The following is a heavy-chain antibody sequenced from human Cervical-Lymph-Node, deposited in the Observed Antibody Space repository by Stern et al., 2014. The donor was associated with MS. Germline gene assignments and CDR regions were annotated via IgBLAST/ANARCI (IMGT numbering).Heavy chain of an antibody. D-gene: IGHD2-2*01. V-gene: IGHV1-69*09. CDR1: GGTFSSYT. CDR2: IIPILGIA. CDR3: ATVGYCSSTSCYDY. Sequence: VQLVQSGAEVKKPGSSVKVSCKASGGTFSSYTISWVRQAPGQGLEWMGRIIPILGIANYAQKFQGRVTITADKSPSTAYMELSSLRSEDTAVYYCATVGYCSSTSCYDYWGQGTLVTVSS. J-gene: IGHJ4*02.